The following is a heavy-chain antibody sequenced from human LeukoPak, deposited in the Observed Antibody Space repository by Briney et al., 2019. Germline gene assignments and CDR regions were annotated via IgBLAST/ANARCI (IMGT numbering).Heavy chain of an antibody. CDR1: GFTFSNHW. CDR3: ARSSYSSSSSV. D-gene: IGHD6-6*01. V-gene: IGHV3-7*03. CDR2: INQDGSAK. Sequence: PGGSLRLACAASGFTFSNHWMSWVRQAPGKGLEWVAHINQDGSAKYYVDSVKGRYTISRDNTKTSLYLQMNSLRAEDTAVFYCARSSYSSSSSVWGQGTMVTVSS. J-gene: IGHJ3*01.